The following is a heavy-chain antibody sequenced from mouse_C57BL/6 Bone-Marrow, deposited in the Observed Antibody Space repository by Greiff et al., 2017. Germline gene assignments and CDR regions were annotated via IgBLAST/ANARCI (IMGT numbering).Heavy chain of an antibody. Sequence: VQLQQPGPELVKPGASVKLSCKASGYTFTSYGMQWVKQRPGQGLEWIGEIYPSDSYTKYNEKFKGKATLTVDTSSSTAYMELHSLTSEDSAVYFCAREDCSHDWYFDVWGTGTTVTVSS. CDR1: GYTFTSYG. V-gene: IGHV1-85*01. CDR2: IYPSDSYT. D-gene: IGHD1-1*01. CDR3: AREDCSHDWYFDV. J-gene: IGHJ1*03.